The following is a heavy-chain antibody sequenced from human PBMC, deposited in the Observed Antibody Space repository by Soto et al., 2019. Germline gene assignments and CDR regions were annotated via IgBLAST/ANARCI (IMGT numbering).Heavy chain of an antibody. CDR1: GFTFSSYA. J-gene: IGHJ4*02. CDR2: ISYDGSNK. D-gene: IGHD6-13*01. Sequence: QVQLVESGGGVVQPGRSLRLSCAASGFTFSSYAMHWVRQAPGKGLEWEAVISYDGSNKFYADSVKGRFTISRDNSKNTLYLRMNSVRSEDTAEYYCATAAAGVKFYFDSRGQGTLITVSS. V-gene: IGHV3-30-3*01. CDR3: ATAAAGVKFYFDS.